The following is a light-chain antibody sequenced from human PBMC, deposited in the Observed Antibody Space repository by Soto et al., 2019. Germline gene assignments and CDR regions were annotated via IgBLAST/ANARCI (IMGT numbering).Light chain of an antibody. CDR2: DDR. CDR1: DIGRKS. CDR3: QVWDSSSDSV. V-gene: IGLV3-21*02. Sequence: SSELTQPPSVSVAPGQTARITCGGSDIGRKSVHWYQQKPGQAPVLVVFDDRDRPSGIPERLSGSNSGNTATLTISRVEAGDEADYFCQVWDSSSDSVFGGGTKLTVL. J-gene: IGLJ3*02.